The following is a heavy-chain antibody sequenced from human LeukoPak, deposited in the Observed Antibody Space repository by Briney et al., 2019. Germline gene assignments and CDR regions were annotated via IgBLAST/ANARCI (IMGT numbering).Heavy chain of an antibody. J-gene: IGHJ4*02. CDR3: AKVSKQWLSFFDY. Sequence: GGSLRLSCAASGFKFSDHYIDWVRQAPGKGLEWVSAISGSGGSTYYADSVKGRFTISRDNSKNTLYLQMNSLRAEDTAVYYCAKVSKQWLSFFDYWGQGTLVTVSS. D-gene: IGHD6-19*01. CDR1: GFKFSDHY. V-gene: IGHV3-23*01. CDR2: ISGSGGST.